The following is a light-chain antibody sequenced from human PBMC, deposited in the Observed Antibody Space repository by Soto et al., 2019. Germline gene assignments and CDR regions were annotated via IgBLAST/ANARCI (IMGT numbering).Light chain of an antibody. J-gene: IGLJ3*02. CDR1: SGHSDYA. CDR2: VTSDGSH. Sequence: QPVLTQSPSASASPGASVKLTCTLSSGHSDYAIAWHQQQPEKGPRYLMKVTSDGSHTKGDGIPDRFSGSSPGADRYLTISSLRSDDEADYYCQAWGTGGVFGGGTKLTVL. V-gene: IGLV4-69*01. CDR3: QAWGTGGV.